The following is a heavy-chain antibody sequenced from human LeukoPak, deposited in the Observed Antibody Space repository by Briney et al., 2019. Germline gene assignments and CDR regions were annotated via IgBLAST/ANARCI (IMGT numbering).Heavy chain of an antibody. J-gene: IGHJ4*02. D-gene: IGHD5-18*01. CDR2: ISGSGGST. CDR1: GFTFNNYA. Sequence: PGGSLRLSCAASGFTFNNYAMAWVRQAPGKGLEWVSAISGSGGSTYYADSVKGRFTISRDNSKNTLYLQMNSLRAEDTAVYYCAKSRDTAMVILLFDYWGQGTLVTVSS. CDR3: AKSRDTAMVILLFDY. V-gene: IGHV3-23*01.